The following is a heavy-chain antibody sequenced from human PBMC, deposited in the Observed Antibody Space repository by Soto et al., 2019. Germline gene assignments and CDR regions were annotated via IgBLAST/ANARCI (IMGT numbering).Heavy chain of an antibody. J-gene: IGHJ4*02. CDR2: IWYDGSNK. D-gene: IGHD1-26*01. CDR3: ARAVGPFDY. Sequence: GGSLRLSCAASGFDFSTYGMHWVRQAPGKGPEWVAVIWYDGSNKYYADSVRGRFIISRDNSKSTLFLQLNSLRTEDTAVYYCARAVGPFDYWGQGSLVTVSS. CDR1: GFDFSTYG. V-gene: IGHV3-33*01.